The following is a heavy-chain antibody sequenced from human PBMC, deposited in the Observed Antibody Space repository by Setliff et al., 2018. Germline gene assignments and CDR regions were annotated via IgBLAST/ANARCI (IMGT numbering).Heavy chain of an antibody. CDR1: GYTFTAYY. CDR3: TRGPGPWVVVAMPFDC. V-gene: IGHV1-18*04. D-gene: IGHD5-12*01. J-gene: IGHJ4*02. Sequence: ASVKVSCKASGYTFTAYYIHWVRQAPGQGLEWMGWIAPYNGNTDYAQKFQGRVTMTTDTSTNTAHMELRSLTSADTAIYYCTRGPGPWVVVAMPFDCWGQGTLVTVSS. CDR2: IAPYNGNT.